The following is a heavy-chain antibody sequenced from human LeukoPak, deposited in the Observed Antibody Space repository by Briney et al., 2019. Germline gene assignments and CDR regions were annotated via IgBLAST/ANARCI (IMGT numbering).Heavy chain of an antibody. Sequence: PGGSLRLSCAASGFTFSSYWMHWVRQAPGKGPVWVSRINSDGSTISYADSVKGRFTISRDNAKNTLYLQMNSLRAEDTAIYYCARRGGGDYDSSGYHMKYAFDMWGQGTMVTVSS. V-gene: IGHV3-74*01. D-gene: IGHD3-22*01. CDR3: ARRGGGDYDSSGYHMKYAFDM. J-gene: IGHJ3*02. CDR2: INSDGSTI. CDR1: GFTFSSYW.